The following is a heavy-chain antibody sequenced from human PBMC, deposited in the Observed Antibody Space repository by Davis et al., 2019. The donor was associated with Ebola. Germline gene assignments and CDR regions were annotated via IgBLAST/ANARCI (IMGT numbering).Heavy chain of an antibody. J-gene: IGHJ4*02. CDR3: AKASLRVVVPAAMTC. D-gene: IGHD2-2*01. CDR2: ISGSGGST. Sequence: PGGSLRLSCAASGFTFSDYYMSWIRQAPGKGLEWVSAISGSGGSTYYADSVKGRFTISRDNAKNTLYLQMNSLRAEDTAVYYCAKASLRVVVPAAMTCWGQGTLVTVSS. CDR1: GFTFSDYY. V-gene: IGHV3-23*01.